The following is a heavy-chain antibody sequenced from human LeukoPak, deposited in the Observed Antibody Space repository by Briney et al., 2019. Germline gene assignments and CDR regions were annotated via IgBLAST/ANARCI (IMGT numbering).Heavy chain of an antibody. Sequence: ASVKVSCKASGYTFTGYGISWVRQAPGQGLEWMGWISAYNGNTNYAQKLQGRVTMTTDTSTSTAYMELRSLRSDDTAVYYCARGPYYYDSSGYYYSFAFDIWGQGTMVTVSS. CDR2: ISAYNGNT. V-gene: IGHV1-18*01. D-gene: IGHD3-22*01. CDR1: GYTFTGYG. J-gene: IGHJ3*02. CDR3: ARGPYYYDSSGYYYSFAFDI.